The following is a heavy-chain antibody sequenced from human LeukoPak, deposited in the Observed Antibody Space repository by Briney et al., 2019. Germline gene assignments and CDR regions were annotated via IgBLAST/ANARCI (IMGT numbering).Heavy chain of an antibody. J-gene: IGHJ4*02. D-gene: IGHD2/OR15-2a*01. CDR1: GGSISSGGYY. V-gene: IGHV4-31*03. Sequence: SETLSLTCTVSGGSISSGGYYWSWIRQHPGKGLEWIGYIYYSGSTYYNPSLKSRVTISVDTSKSQFSLKLSSVTAADTAVYYCARARRQYLDYWGQGTLVTVSS. CDR3: ARARRQYLDY. CDR2: IYYSGST.